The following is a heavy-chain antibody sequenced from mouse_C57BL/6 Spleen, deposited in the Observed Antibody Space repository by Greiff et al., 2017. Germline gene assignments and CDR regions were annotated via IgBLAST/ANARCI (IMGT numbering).Heavy chain of an antibody. D-gene: IGHD1-1*01. CDR3: ARYGLLRGDY. J-gene: IGHJ4*01. V-gene: IGHV1-7*01. Sequence: VQLQQSGAELAQPGASVTLSCTVSGYTFTSYWMHWVQQRPGQGLEWIGYINPSSGYPKYNQKFKGKATLTADKSSSTAYMQLSGLTYEDSAVYYSARYGLLRGDYWGQGTSVTVSS. CDR1: GYTFTSYW. CDR2: INPSSGYP.